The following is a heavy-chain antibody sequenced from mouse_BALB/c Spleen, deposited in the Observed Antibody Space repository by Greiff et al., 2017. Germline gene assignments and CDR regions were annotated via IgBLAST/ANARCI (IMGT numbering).Heavy chain of an antibody. CDR1: GFSLTSYG. CDR3: ARTGDYYGSSYLDY. Sequence: VMLVESGPGLVQPSQSLSITCTVSGFSLTSYGVHWVRQSPGKGLEWLGVIWSGGSTDYNAAFISRLSISKDNSKSQVFFKMNSLQANDTAIYYCARTGDYYGSSYLDYWGQGTTLTVSS. V-gene: IGHV2-2*02. D-gene: IGHD1-1*01. J-gene: IGHJ2*01. CDR2: IWSGGST.